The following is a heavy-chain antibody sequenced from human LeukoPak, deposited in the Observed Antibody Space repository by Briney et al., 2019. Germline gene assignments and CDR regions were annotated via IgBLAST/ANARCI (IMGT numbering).Heavy chain of an antibody. CDR2: ISYDGSNK. J-gene: IGHJ6*02. CDR3: ARDSLQWLVRQRYYYYGMDV. CDR1: GFTFSSYA. D-gene: IGHD6-19*01. Sequence: GGSLRLSCAASGFTFSSYAMHWVRQAPGKGLEWVAVISYDGSNKYYADPVKGRFTISRDNSKNTLYLQMNSLRAEDTAVYYCARDSLQWLVRQRYYYYGMDVWGQGTTVTVSS. V-gene: IGHV3-30-3*01.